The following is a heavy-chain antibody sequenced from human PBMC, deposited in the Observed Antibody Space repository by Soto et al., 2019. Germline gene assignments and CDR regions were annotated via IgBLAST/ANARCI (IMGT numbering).Heavy chain of an antibody. CDR3: AREPRYCRGGSCSITGDAYDI. V-gene: IGHV3-66*01. CDR2: ISNRGDT. CDR1: GFIVSDTY. D-gene: IGHD2-15*01. J-gene: IGHJ3*02. Sequence: EVQLVESGGGLVQPGGSLRLSCTASGFIVSDTYVNRVRQAPGKGLEWVSVISNRGDTHYADSVRGRFSLSRDISDNTLHLEINNLRAEDTAVYYCAREPRYCRGGSCSITGDAYDIWGQGKMVTVSS.